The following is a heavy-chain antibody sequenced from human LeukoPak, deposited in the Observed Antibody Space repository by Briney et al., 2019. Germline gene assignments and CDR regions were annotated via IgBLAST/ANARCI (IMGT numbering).Heavy chain of an antibody. D-gene: IGHD3-10*01. J-gene: IGHJ1*01. CDR3: ATVLLWFGELPEYFQH. CDR1: GYTFTSYY. Sequence: SVKVSCKASGYTFTSYYMHWVRQAPGQGLEWMGRIIPILGIANYAQKFQGRVTITADKSTSTAYMELSSLRSEDTAVYYCATVLLWFGELPEYFQHWGQGTLVTVSS. CDR2: IIPILGIA. V-gene: IGHV1-69*02.